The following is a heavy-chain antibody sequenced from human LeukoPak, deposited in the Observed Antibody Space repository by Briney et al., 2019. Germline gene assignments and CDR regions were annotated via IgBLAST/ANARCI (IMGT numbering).Heavy chain of an antibody. V-gene: IGHV4-38-2*02. CDR1: GYSISSGYY. CDR2: IYHSGST. CDR3: ARGRGDIVVVVAAMYYFDY. J-gene: IGHJ4*02. D-gene: IGHD2-15*01. Sequence: PSETLSLTCTVSGYSISSGYYWGWIRQPPGKGLEWIGSIYHSGSTYYNPSLKSRVTISVDTSKNQFSLKLSSVTAADTAVYYCARGRGDIVVVVAAMYYFDYWGQGTLVTVSS.